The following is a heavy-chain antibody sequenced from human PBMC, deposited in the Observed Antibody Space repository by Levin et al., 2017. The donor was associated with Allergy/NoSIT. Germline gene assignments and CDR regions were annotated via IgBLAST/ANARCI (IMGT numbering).Heavy chain of an antibody. CDR2: ISGSGGST. Sequence: GESLKISCAASGFTFSSYAMSWVRQAPGKGLEWVSAISGSGGSTYYADSVKGRFTISRDNSKNTLYLQMNSLRAEDTAVYYCAKELPKKFAVDYGMDVWGQGTTVTVSS. CDR3: AKELPKKFAVDYGMDV. CDR1: GFTFSSYA. V-gene: IGHV3-23*01. J-gene: IGHJ6*02.